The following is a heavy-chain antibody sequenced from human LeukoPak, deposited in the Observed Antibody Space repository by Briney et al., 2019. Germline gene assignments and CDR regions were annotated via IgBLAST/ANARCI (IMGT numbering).Heavy chain of an antibody. V-gene: IGHV1-18*01. CDR1: GYRFTNYG. CDR3: ARDSYCGGDCYFDYFDY. D-gene: IGHD2-21*02. Sequence: ASAKVSCKGSGYRFTNYGVSWVRQAPGQGLEWMGWISAYNGNTNYAQKLQGRVTMTTDTSTSTAYMELRSLRSDDTAVYYCARDSYCGGDCYFDYFDYWGQGTLVTVSS. CDR2: ISAYNGNT. J-gene: IGHJ4*02.